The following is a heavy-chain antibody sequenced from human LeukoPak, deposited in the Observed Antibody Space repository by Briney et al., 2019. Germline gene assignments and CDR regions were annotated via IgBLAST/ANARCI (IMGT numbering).Heavy chain of an antibody. Sequence: GGSLRLSCAASDFTFSAYTMHWVRQAPGKGLEWVAVISYDGSNKYYADSAKGRFTISRDNSKNTLYLQMNSLRAEDTAVYYCARDRVPVITPYYYGMDVWGQGTTVTVSS. V-gene: IGHV3-30-3*01. CDR1: DFTFSAYT. CDR2: ISYDGSNK. D-gene: IGHD3-3*01. J-gene: IGHJ6*02. CDR3: ARDRVPVITPYYYGMDV.